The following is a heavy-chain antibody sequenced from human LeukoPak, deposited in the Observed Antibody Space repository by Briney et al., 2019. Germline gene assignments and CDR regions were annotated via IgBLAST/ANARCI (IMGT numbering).Heavy chain of an antibody. CDR2: INHSGST. D-gene: IGHD3-22*01. CDR1: GGSFSDYD. V-gene: IGHV4-34*01. Sequence: PSETLSLTCAVYGGSFSDYDWSWIRQAPGKGLQWIGEINHSGSTNYNPSLKSRVTISVDTSKNQFSLRLSSVTAADTAVYYCARMPGYYYDSSGYYDYWGQGTLVTVSS. CDR3: ARMPGYYYDSSGYYDY. J-gene: IGHJ4*02.